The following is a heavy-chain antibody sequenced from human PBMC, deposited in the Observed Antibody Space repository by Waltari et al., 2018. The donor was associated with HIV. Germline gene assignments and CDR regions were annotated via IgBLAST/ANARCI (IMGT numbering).Heavy chain of an antibody. CDR2: IWYDGTNK. CDR1: GFTFSSYG. J-gene: IGHJ6*02. V-gene: IGHV3-33*01. D-gene: IGHD2-15*01. Sequence: QVQLVESGGGVVQPGRSLRLSCAASGFTFSSYGMHWVRQAPGKGREWGAVIWYDGTNKYYADSVKGRFTISRDNSKNTLYLQMNSLRAEDTAVYYCARDRSEGGGYYYYGLDVWGQGTTVTVSS. CDR3: ARDRSEGGGYYYYGLDV.